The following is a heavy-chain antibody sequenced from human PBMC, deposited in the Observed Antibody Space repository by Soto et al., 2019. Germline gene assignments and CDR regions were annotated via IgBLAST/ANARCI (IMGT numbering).Heavy chain of an antibody. CDR1: GFTFSSYG. J-gene: IGHJ4*02. Sequence: GGSLRLSCAASGFTFSSYGMHWVRQAPGKGLEWVTVTSPDGTNKYYADSVKGRFTISRDNSKNTLYLQMYSLRTEDTAVYYCATDWNDGGRLDYWGQGTLVTVSS. CDR2: TSPDGTNK. D-gene: IGHD1-1*01. V-gene: IGHV3-30*03. CDR3: ATDWNDGGRLDY.